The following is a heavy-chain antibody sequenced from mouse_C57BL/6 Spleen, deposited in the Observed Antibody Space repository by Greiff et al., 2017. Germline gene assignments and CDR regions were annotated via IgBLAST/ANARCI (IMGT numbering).Heavy chain of an antibody. J-gene: IGHJ2*01. CDR1: GYAFTSSW. V-gene: IGHV1-82*01. CDR2: IYPGDGDT. Sequence: QVQLQQSGPELVKPGASVKISCKASGYAFTSSWMHWVKQRPGKGLEWIGRIYPGDGDTNYNGKFKGKATLTADKSSSTAYMQLSSLTSEDSAVDFCARDALGRGDFDYWGQGTTLTVSS. D-gene: IGHD4-1*01. CDR3: ARDALGRGDFDY.